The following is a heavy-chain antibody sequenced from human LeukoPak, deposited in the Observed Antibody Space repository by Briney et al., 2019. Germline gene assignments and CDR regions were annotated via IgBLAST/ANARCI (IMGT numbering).Heavy chain of an antibody. Sequence: GGSLRLSCSASGFTFSRYAMRWVRQAPGKGLEYVSGINDNGGRTHYGDSVKGRFTISRDNSKNTLYLQMNSLRAEDTAVYYCARDYVDYYDSSGYPDYWGQGTLVTVSS. J-gene: IGHJ4*02. CDR3: ARDYVDYYDSSGYPDY. V-gene: IGHV3-64*04. CDR2: INDNGGRT. D-gene: IGHD3-22*01. CDR1: GFTFSRYA.